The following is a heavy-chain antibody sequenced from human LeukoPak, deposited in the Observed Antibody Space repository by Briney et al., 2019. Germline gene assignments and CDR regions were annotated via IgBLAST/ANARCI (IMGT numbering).Heavy chain of an antibody. J-gene: IGHJ4*02. Sequence: PSETLSLTCTVSGGSVSSGSYYRSWIRQPPGKGLEWIGYIYYSGSTNYNPSLKSRVTISVDTSKNQFSLKLSSVTAADTAVYYCARDGIGSSFDYWGQGTLVTVSS. CDR3: ARDGIGSSFDY. CDR2: IYYSGST. D-gene: IGHD6-13*01. CDR1: GGSVSSGSYY. V-gene: IGHV4-61*01.